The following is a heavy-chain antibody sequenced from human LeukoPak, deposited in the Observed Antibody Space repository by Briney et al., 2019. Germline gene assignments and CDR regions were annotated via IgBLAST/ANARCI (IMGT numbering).Heavy chain of an antibody. CDR3: ANDLVPGDRPFDY. CDR2: IWYDGSNK. V-gene: IGHV3-33*06. Sequence: GGSLRLSCGASGYTFSSSGMHWVRQAPGKGLEWVAVIWYDGSNKYYADSVKGRFTISRDNSKNTLYLQMNSLRAEDTAVYYCANDLVPGDRPFDYWGQGTLVTVSS. D-gene: IGHD4-17*01. CDR1: GYTFSSSG. J-gene: IGHJ4*02.